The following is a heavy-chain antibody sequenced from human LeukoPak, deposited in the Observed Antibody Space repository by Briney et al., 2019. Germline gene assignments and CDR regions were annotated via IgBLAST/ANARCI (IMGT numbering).Heavy chain of an antibody. CDR3: ARDPYFGELSPHVYYWYMDV. CDR2: IKQDGSEK. D-gene: IGHD3-10*01. V-gene: IGHV3-7*01. J-gene: IGHJ6*03. CDR1: GFTFSSYW. Sequence: PGGSLRLSCAASGFTFSSYWMSWVRQAPGKGLEWVANIKQDGSEKYYVDSVKGRFTISRDNAENSLYLQMNSLRAEDTAVYYCARDPYFGELSPHVYYWYMDVWGKGTTVTISS.